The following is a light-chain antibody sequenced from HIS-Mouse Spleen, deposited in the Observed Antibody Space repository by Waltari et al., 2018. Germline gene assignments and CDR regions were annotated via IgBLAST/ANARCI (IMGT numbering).Light chain of an antibody. J-gene: IGLJ3*02. CDR3: CSYAGSSTWV. V-gene: IGLV2-23*01. CDR2: EGS. CDR1: SSDVGSYNL. Sequence: QYALTQPASVSGSPGQSITISCTGTSSDVGSYNLVSLYQQHPGKAPKLMIYEGSKRPSGVSNRFSGSKSGNTASLTISGLQAEDEADYYCCSYAGSSTWVFGGGTKLTVL.